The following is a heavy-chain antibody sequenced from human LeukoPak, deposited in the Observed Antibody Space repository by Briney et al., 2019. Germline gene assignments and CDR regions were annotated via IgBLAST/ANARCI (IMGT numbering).Heavy chain of an antibody. CDR3: ARAGSVGSVDY. J-gene: IGHJ4*02. D-gene: IGHD1-14*01. V-gene: IGHV3-7*05. CDR2: INQDGSEK. CDR1: GFRFSEYW. Sequence: GGSLRLSCAVSGFRFSEYWMSWVRQAPGKGLEWVANINQDGSEKYYVDSVEGRFTISRDNAKTLLYLQMNSLRTEDTAVYYCARAGSVGSVDYWGQGTLVTVSS.